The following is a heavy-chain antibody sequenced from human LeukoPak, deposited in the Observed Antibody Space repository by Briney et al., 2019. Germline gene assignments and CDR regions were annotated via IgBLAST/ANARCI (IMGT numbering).Heavy chain of an antibody. D-gene: IGHD3-22*01. CDR1: GGTFSSYA. CDR3: ARDVGEYYYDGSGYSPVDYFDY. Sequence: ASVKVSCKASGGTFSSYAISWVRQAPGQGLEWMGGIIPIFGTANYAQKFQGRVTITADESTSTAYMELSSLRSEDTAVYYCARDVGEYYYDGSGYSPVDYFDYWGQGTLVTVSS. V-gene: IGHV1-69*13. J-gene: IGHJ4*02. CDR2: IIPIFGTA.